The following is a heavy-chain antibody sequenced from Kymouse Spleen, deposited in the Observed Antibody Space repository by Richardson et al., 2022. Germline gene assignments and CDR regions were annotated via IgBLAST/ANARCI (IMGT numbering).Heavy chain of an antibody. J-gene: IGHJ6*02. CDR2: IWYDGSNK. V-gene: IGHV3-33*01. D-gene: IGHD3-10*01. CDR1: GFTFSSYG. CDR3: ARAVRGVIITYYYGMDV. Sequence: QVQLVESGGGVVQPGRSLRLSCAASGFTFSSYGMHWVRQAPGKGLEWVAVIWYDGSNKYYADSVKGRFTISRDNSKNTLYLQMNSLRAEDTAVYYCARAVRGVIITYYYGMDVWGQGTTVTVSS.